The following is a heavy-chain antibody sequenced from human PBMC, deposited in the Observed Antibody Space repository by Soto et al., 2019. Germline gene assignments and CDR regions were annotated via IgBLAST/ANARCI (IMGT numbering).Heavy chain of an antibody. CDR2: ISYDGNNI. CDR1: GFTFSTYS. V-gene: IGHV3-30-3*01. Sequence: PGGSLRLSCAASGFTFSTYSIHWFRQAPGKGLEWVAVISYDGNNIYYADSVKGRFTISRDNPKNTLYLQMNSLRPADTAVYYCARVYSSLDYGIDYWGQGTPVTVSS. J-gene: IGHJ4*02. D-gene: IGHD6-6*01. CDR3: ARVYSSLDYGIDY.